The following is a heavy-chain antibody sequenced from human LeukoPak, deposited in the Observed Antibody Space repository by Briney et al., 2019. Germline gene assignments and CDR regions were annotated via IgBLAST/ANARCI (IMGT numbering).Heavy chain of an antibody. CDR1: GYSFTGYF. Sequence: ASVEVSCKASGYSFTGYFMQWVRQAPGQGLEWMGWINPNSGDTNYAQKFKGRFTMTMDTSISTAYMELSRLRSDDAAVYYCARRFYYAMDVWGQGTTVTVSS. CDR2: INPNSGDT. V-gene: IGHV1-2*02. D-gene: IGHD3-16*01. J-gene: IGHJ6*01. CDR3: ARRFYYAMDV.